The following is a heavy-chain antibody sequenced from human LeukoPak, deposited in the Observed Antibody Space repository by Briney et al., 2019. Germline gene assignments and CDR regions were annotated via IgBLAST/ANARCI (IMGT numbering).Heavy chain of an antibody. CDR3: ARASYCTNGVCWWDY. V-gene: IGHV4-34*01. CDR2: VNHSGST. D-gene: IGHD2-8*01. CDR1: RGSFNGYY. J-gene: IGHJ4*02. Sequence: SETLSLTCAVYRGSFNGYYWSWIRQPPGKGLEWIGEVNHSGSTIYNPSLKSRVTVSVDTSKNQFSLKLSSVTAADTAVYYCARASYCTNGVCWWDYWGQGTLVTVSS.